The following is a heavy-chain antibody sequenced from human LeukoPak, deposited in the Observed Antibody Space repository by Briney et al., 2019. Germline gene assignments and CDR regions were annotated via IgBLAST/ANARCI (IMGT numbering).Heavy chain of an antibody. CDR2: ISAYNGNT. D-gene: IGHD3-22*01. Sequence: ASVKVSCKASGYTFTGYYMHWVRQAPGQGLEWMGWISAYNGNTNYAQKLQGRVTMTTDTSTSTAYMELRSLRSDDTAVYYCARQDRRYYYDSSGYYNTWGQGTLVTVSS. V-gene: IGHV1-18*04. CDR3: ARQDRRYYYDSSGYYNT. CDR1: GYTFTGYY. J-gene: IGHJ4*02.